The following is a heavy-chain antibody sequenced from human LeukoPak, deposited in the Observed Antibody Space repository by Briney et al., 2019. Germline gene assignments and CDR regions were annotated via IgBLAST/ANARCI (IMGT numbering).Heavy chain of an antibody. V-gene: IGHV3-48*03. J-gene: IGHJ4*02. CDR3: ASTPVVRDIGG. CDR1: GSISSSYE. CDR2: ISSSGSTI. D-gene: IGHD2-15*01. Sequence: GGSLRLSCAASGSISSSYEMNWLRQAPGKGLEWVSYISSSGSTIYYADSVKGRFTISRDNAKNSLYLQMDSLRAEDTAVYYCASTPVVRDIGGWGQGTLVTVSS.